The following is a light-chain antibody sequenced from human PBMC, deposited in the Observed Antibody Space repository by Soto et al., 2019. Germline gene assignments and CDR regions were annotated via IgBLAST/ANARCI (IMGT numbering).Light chain of an antibody. Sequence: DIQMTQSPSTLSASVGDRVTITCRASQSISTYLAWYQQKPGKAPKLLIYKASSLESGVPSRFIGSGSGTEFTLTISSLQPDDFATYYCQQYNSYSPFGGGTKVEIE. CDR3: QQYNSYSP. CDR1: QSISTY. V-gene: IGKV1-5*03. CDR2: KAS. J-gene: IGKJ4*02.